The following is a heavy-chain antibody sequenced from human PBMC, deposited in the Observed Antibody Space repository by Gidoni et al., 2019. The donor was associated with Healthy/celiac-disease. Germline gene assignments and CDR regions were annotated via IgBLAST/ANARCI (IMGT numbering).Heavy chain of an antibody. J-gene: IGHJ6*03. CDR2: TYDRSNWYN. Sequence: QVQLQQYGPGLAQPSQTLPLTCAIAGDSAPSNSAAWDWIRQSPSRGHGWLGRTYDRSNWYNDYALSVKIRITINPDTSKNQFSLLLNSVTPEDTAVYYCACLSSSSPHYMDVWGKGTTVTVSS. D-gene: IGHD6-6*01. CDR3: ACLSSSSPHYMDV. CDR1: GDSAPSNSAA. V-gene: IGHV6-1*01.